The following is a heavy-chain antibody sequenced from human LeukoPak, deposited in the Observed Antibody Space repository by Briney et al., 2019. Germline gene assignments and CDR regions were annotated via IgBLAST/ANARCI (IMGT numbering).Heavy chain of an antibody. CDR2: ISYDGSNK. CDR3: ARDSYQDYYGRFDP. V-gene: IGHV3-30*04. D-gene: IGHD3-10*01. J-gene: IGHJ5*02. Sequence: GRSLRLSCAASGFTFSSYAMHWVRQAPGKGLEWVAVISYDGSNKYYADSVKGRFTISRDNSKNTLYLQMNGLTAEDTAMYYCARDSYQDYYGRFDPWGQGTLVTVSS. CDR1: GFTFSSYA.